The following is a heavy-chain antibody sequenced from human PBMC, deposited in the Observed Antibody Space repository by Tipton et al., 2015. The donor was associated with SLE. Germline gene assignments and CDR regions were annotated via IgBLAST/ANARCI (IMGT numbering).Heavy chain of an antibody. Sequence: TLSLTCTVSGGSISSYYWSWIRQPPGKGLEWIGYIYYSGSTYYNPSLKSRVTISVDTSKKQFSLKLSSVTAADTAVYYCARDRSAYFPYWYFDLWGRGTLVTVSS. V-gene: IGHV4-59*12. CDR3: ARDRSAYFPYWYFDL. J-gene: IGHJ2*01. D-gene: IGHD3-3*01. CDR1: GGSISSYY. CDR2: IYYSGST.